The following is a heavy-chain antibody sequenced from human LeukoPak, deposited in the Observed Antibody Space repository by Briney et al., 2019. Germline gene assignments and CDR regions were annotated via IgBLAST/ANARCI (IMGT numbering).Heavy chain of an antibody. Sequence: GGSLRLSCAASGFTFSSYGMHWVRQAPGKGLEWVAVISYDGSNKYYADSVKGRFTISRDNSKNTLYLQMNSLRAEDTAVYYCAKDLRYFDSDYFDCCGQGTLVTVSS. CDR3: AKDLRYFDSDYFDC. CDR1: GFTFSSYG. V-gene: IGHV3-30*18. J-gene: IGHJ4*02. CDR2: ISYDGSNK. D-gene: IGHD3-9*01.